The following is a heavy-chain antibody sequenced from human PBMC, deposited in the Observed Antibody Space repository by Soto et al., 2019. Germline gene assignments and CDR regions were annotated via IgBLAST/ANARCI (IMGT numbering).Heavy chain of an antibody. D-gene: IGHD3-3*01. V-gene: IGHV3-23*01. CDR3: AKDRSSFKYDFWSGYYY. Sequence: EVQLLESGGGLVQPGGSLRLSCAASGFTFSSYAMSWVRQAPGKGLEWVSAISGSGGSTYYADSVKGRFTISRDNSKNTLYLQMNSLRAEDTAVYYCAKDRSSFKYDFWSGYYYWGQGTLVTVSS. CDR1: GFTFSSYA. J-gene: IGHJ4*02. CDR2: ISGSGGST.